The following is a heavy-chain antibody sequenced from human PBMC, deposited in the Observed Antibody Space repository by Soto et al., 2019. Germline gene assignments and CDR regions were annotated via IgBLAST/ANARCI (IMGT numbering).Heavy chain of an antibody. D-gene: IGHD4-17*01. CDR3: AKENDYGDYPRLFDY. V-gene: IGHV3-23*01. CDR2: ISGSGGST. Sequence: GGSLRLSCAASGFTFSSYAMSWVRQAPGKGLEWVSAISGSGGSTYYADSVKGRFSISRDNSKNTLYLQMNSLRAEDTAVYYCAKENDYGDYPRLFDYWGQGTLVTVSS. CDR1: GFTFSSYA. J-gene: IGHJ4*02.